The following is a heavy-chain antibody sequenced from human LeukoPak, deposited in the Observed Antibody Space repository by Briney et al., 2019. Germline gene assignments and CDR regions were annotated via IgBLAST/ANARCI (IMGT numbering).Heavy chain of an antibody. J-gene: IGHJ3*02. Sequence: ASVKVSCKASGGTFSSYAISWVRQAPGQGLEWMGGIIPIFGTANYAQKFQGRVTITTDESTSTAYMELSSLRSEDTAVYYCARDYQLRPPGLEWSTGAFDIWGQGTMVTVSS. D-gene: IGHD3-3*01. CDR1: GGTFSSYA. V-gene: IGHV1-69*05. CDR2: IIPIFGTA. CDR3: ARDYQLRPPGLEWSTGAFDI.